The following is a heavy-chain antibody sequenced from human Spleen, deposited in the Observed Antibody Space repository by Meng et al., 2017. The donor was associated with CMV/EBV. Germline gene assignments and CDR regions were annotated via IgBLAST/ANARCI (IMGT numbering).Heavy chain of an antibody. Sequence: GESLKISCAASGFTFSDYFMTWIRQAPGKGLEWVSYIASDGTSMYYGDSVKGRFTISRDNDRNSVYLQMNSLRAEDTAIYYCARGYDYPSPLDYWGQGALVTVSS. D-gene: IGHD5-12*01. CDR1: GFTFSDYF. V-gene: IGHV3-11*04. CDR3: ARGYDYPSPLDY. CDR2: IASDGTSM. J-gene: IGHJ4*02.